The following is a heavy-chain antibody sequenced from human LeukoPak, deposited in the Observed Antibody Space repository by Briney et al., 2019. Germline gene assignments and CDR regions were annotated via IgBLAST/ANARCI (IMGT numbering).Heavy chain of an antibody. D-gene: IGHD3-10*01. CDR3: ARGGDDHDAFDI. CDR2: MNPNSGNT. J-gene: IGHJ3*02. V-gene: IGHV1-8*03. Sequence: ASVKVSCKASGYTFTSYDINWVRQATGQGLEWMGWMNPNSGNTGYAQKFQGRVTITRNTSISTAYMELSSLRSEDTAGYYCARGGDDHDAFDIWGQGTMVTVSS. CDR1: GYTFTSYD.